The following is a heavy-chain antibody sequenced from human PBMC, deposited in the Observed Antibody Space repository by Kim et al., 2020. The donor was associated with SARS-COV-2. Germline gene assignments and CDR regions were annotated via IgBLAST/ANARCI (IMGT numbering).Heavy chain of an antibody. Sequence: SETLSLTCVVSGGSTSSSGDYWGWIRPPPGLGLEWIGSIYYRGSTFYNPSLKIRVTISVDTYRNRFSLKLGSVTAADTAVYYCARHPDSSSYLNRIDPWGQGTLVTVSS. J-gene: IGHJ5*02. CDR1: GGSTSSSGDY. D-gene: IGHD2-2*01. CDR3: ARHPDSSSYLNRIDP. V-gene: IGHV4-39*01. CDR2: IYYRGST.